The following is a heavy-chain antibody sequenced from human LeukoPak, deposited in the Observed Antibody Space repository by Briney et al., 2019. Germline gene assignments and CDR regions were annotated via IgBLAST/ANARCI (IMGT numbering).Heavy chain of an antibody. J-gene: IGHJ5*02. CDR2: INPNSGGT. CDR1: GYTFTGYY. CDR3: ARAADIVLMVYLP. Sequence: ASVKVSCKASGYTFTGYYMHWVRQAPGQGLEWMGWINPNSGGTNYAQKFQGRVTMTRDTSISTAYMEPSRLRSDDTAVYYCARAADIVLMVYLPWGQGTLVTVSS. V-gene: IGHV1-2*02. D-gene: IGHD2-8*01.